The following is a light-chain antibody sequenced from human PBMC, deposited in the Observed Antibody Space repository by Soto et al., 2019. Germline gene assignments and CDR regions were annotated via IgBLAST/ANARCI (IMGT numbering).Light chain of an antibody. CDR3: MQALETPTT. J-gene: IGKJ1*01. Sequence: DLVMTQSPLSLPVTPGEPAYISCRSSQSLLHGNGYNYLDWDLQKPGPSPQLLLYLGSNRASGVPDRFSGGGSGTDFTLKISRVEAEDVGVYYCMQALETPTTFGQGTKVEIK. CDR2: LGS. V-gene: IGKV2-28*01. CDR1: QSLLHGNGYNY.